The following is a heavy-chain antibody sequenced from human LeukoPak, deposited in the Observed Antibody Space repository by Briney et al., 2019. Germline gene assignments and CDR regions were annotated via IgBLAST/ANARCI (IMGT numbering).Heavy chain of an antibody. Sequence: GSLRLSCAASGFTFSSYGMSWVRQAPGKGLEWIGSIYYSGSTYYNPSLKSRVTISVDTSKNQFSLKLSSVTAADTAVYYCAIGPPYAPGVLDVWGKGTTVTISS. V-gene: IGHV4-39*07. CDR1: GFTFSSYG. CDR3: AIGPPYAPGVLDV. J-gene: IGHJ6*04. D-gene: IGHD7-27*01. CDR2: IYYSGST.